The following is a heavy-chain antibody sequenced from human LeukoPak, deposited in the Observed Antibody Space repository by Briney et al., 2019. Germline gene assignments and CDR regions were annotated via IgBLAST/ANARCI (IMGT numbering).Heavy chain of an antibody. CDR2: ISPDSNYK. D-gene: IGHD3-10*01. V-gene: IGHV3-21*01. Sequence: PGGSLRLSCAASGFTFSTYSMNWLRLAPGKGLEWVSSISPDSNYKYYADSVKGRFTISRDNAKNSLYLQMNSLRAEDTAVYYCASSHYYGSGSRDYWGQGTLVTVSS. J-gene: IGHJ4*02. CDR1: GFTFSTYS. CDR3: ASSHYYGSGSRDY.